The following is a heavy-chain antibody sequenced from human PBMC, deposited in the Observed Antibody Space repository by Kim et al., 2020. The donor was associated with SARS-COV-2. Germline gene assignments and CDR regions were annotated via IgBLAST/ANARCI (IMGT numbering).Heavy chain of an antibody. V-gene: IGHV3-7*01. D-gene: IGHD3-3*01. Sequence: YLDSVVGRFTISRDNAKNSLYLEMNSLRVEGTSVYYCVRCGFSTKWSLDCWGQGTLVSVSS. CDR3: VRCGFSTKWSLDC. J-gene: IGHJ4*02.